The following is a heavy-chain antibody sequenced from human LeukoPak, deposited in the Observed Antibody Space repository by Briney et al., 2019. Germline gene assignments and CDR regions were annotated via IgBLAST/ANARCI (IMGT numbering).Heavy chain of an antibody. D-gene: IGHD2-2*01. CDR3: ARYPASIIIGAFDI. J-gene: IGHJ3*02. V-gene: IGHV4-38-2*01. Sequence: SETLSLTCAVSGFSISSGYYWGWIRQPPGKGLEWIGSIYHSGSTDYNPSLQSRVTISVDTSKNQFSLNLTSVPAADTAVYYCARYPASIIIGAFDIWGQGTMVTVSS. CDR2: IYHSGST. CDR1: GFSISSGYY.